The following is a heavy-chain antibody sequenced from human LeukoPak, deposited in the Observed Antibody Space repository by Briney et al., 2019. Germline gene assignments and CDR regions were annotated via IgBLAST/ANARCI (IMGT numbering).Heavy chain of an antibody. V-gene: IGHV4-59*11. CDR2: IYHSGST. CDR3: VRLRWELLAPYFDH. J-gene: IGHJ4*02. D-gene: IGHD2-15*01. CDR1: GGSLSGHY. Sequence: SETLSLTCTVSGGSLSGHYWSWIRQSPGKGLEWIGHIYHSGSTDYNPSFKSRVTVSIDMSKKEFSLELTSVTVADTAMYYCVRLRWELLAPYFDHWGQGAFVIVSS.